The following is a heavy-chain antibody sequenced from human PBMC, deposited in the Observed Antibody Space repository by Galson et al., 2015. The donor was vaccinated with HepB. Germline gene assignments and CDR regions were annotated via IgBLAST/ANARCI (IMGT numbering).Heavy chain of an antibody. CDR2: IYRGGST. CDR1: GFTVSSNY. CDR3: AREGEESGGEYHYYYGMDV. Sequence: SLRLSCAASGFTVSSNYMSWVRQAPGQGLEWVSVIYRGGSTYYADSVKGRFTISRDSSKNTLYLQMNSLRAEDTAVYCCAREGEESGGEYHYYYGMDVWGQGTTVTVSS. D-gene: IGHD2-21*01. V-gene: IGHV3-66*01. J-gene: IGHJ6*02.